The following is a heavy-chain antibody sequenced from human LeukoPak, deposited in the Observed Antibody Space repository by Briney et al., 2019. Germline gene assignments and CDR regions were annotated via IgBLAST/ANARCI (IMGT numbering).Heavy chain of an antibody. Sequence: SETLSLTCPVSGGSISSYYWSWIRQPPGKGLEWIGYIYYSGSTNYNPSLKSRVTISVDTSKNQFSLKLSSVTAADTAVYYCARDYYVSGSYIPFDYWGQGTLVTVSS. J-gene: IGHJ4*02. CDR2: IYYSGST. CDR3: ARDYYVSGSYIPFDY. V-gene: IGHV4-59*01. CDR1: GGSISSYY. D-gene: IGHD3-10*01.